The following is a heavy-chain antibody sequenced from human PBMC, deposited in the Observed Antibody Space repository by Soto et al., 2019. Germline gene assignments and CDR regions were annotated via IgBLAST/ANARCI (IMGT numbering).Heavy chain of an antibody. CDR2: IVVGSGNT. V-gene: IGHV1-58*01. Sequence: ASVKLSCKASGFTFTSSAVQWVRHARGQRLEWIGWIVVGSGNTNYAQKFQERVTITRDMSTSTAYMELSSLRSEDTAVYYCAGFHDYGNWFDSWGQGTLVIVSS. CDR3: AGFHDYGNWFDS. CDR1: GFTFTSSA. D-gene: IGHD4-17*01. J-gene: IGHJ5*01.